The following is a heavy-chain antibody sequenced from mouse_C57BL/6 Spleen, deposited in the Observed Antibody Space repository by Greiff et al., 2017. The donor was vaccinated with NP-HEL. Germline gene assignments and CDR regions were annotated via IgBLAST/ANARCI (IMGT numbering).Heavy chain of an antibody. Sequence: EVKLMESGPGLVKPSQSLSLTCSVTGYSITSGYYWNWIRQFPGNKLEWMGYISYDGSNNYNPSLKNRISITRDTSKNQFFLKLNSVTTEDTATYYCARDGRGSSYDWYFDVWGTGTTVTVSS. D-gene: IGHD1-1*01. CDR3: ARDGRGSSYDWYFDV. J-gene: IGHJ1*03. CDR2: ISYDGSN. V-gene: IGHV3-6*01. CDR1: GYSITSGYY.